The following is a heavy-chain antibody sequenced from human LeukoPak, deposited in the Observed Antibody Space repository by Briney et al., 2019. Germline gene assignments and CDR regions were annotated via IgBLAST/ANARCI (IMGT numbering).Heavy chain of an antibody. Sequence: PGGSLRLSCAASGFTFSNHSMSWVRQAPGKGLEWVSHITASGTAMFYADSVKGRFTISRDNAKNSLYLQMNSLRDEGTAVYYCASSGSYRFDYWGQGTLVTVSS. V-gene: IGHV3-48*02. J-gene: IGHJ4*02. CDR2: ITASGTAM. CDR1: GFTFSNHS. D-gene: IGHD1-26*01. CDR3: ASSGSYRFDY.